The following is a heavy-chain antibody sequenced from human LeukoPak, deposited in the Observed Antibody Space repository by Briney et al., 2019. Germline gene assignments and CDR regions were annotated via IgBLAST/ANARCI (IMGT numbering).Heavy chain of an antibody. CDR1: GDSLTSSY. V-gene: IGHV4-59*01. Sequence: SETLSLTCIVSGDSLTSSYWNWIRQPPGKGLVWIGYIYYSGSTNYNPSLKSRVSMSLDTSKNQFSLKLSSVTAADTAVYYCARGPYGRFDYWGQGMLVTVSS. CDR2: IYYSGST. CDR3: ARGPYGRFDY. J-gene: IGHJ4*02. D-gene: IGHD2-21*01.